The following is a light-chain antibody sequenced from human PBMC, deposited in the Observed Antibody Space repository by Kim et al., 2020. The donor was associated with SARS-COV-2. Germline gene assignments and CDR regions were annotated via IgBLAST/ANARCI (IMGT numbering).Light chain of an antibody. CDR1: KLGDKY. V-gene: IGLV3-1*01. J-gene: IGLJ3*02. CDR2: QDS. Sequence: SYELTQPPSVSVSPGQTASITCSGDKLGDKYACWYQQKPGQSPVLVIYQDSKRPSGIPERFSGPNSGNTATLTISGTQAMDEADYYCQAWDSSTAVFGRG. CDR3: QAWDSSTAV.